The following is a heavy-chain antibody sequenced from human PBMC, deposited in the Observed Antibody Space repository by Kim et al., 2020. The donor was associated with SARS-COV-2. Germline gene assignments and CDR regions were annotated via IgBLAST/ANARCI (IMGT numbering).Heavy chain of an antibody. V-gene: IGHV3-30*04. Sequence: GGSLRLSCAASGFTFSSYAMHWVRQALGKGLEWVAVISYDGSNKYYADSVKGRFTISRDNSKNTLYLQMNSLRAEDTAVYYCARDRIAAAGTTLDYWGQGTLVTVSS. CDR2: ISYDGSNK. J-gene: IGHJ4*02. D-gene: IGHD6-13*01. CDR1: GFTFSSYA. CDR3: ARDRIAAAGTTLDY.